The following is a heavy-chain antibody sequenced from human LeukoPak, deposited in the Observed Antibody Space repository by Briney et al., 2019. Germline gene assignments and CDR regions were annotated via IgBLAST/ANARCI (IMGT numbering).Heavy chain of an antibody. V-gene: IGHV5-51*01. CDR3: AGHASNHAGMDV. D-gene: IGHD1-14*01. Sequence: GESLKISCKGSGYSFTSNWIAWVRQMPGKGLECMGIIFPGGSDVRYSPSFQGQVTISVDKSSSTAYLQWSSLRASDTAMYFCAGHASNHAGMDVWGQGTTVTVSS. CDR2: IFPGGSDV. J-gene: IGHJ6*02. CDR1: GYSFTSNW.